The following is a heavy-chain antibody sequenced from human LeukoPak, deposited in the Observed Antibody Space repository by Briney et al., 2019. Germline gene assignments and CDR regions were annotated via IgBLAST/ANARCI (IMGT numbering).Heavy chain of an antibody. V-gene: IGHV3-23*01. CDR2: ISGSGGST. Sequence: PGGSLRLSCAASGFTFSSYAMSWVRQAPGKGLEWVSAISGSGGSTYYADSVKGRFTISRDNAKNSLYLQMSGLRVEDTAVYYCAAWGDGGNDWGQGTLVTVSS. J-gene: IGHJ4*02. CDR1: GFTFSSYA. CDR3: AAWGDGGND. D-gene: IGHD1-1*01.